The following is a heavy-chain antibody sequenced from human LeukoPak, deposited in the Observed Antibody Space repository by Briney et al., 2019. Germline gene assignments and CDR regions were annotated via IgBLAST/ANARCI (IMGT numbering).Heavy chain of an antibody. J-gene: IGHJ6*02. CDR2: IYSGGST. V-gene: IGHV3-53*01. Sequence: GGSLRLSCVASGFTVSSNYMSWVRQAPGKGLEWVSVIYSGGSTYYADSVKGRFTISRDNSKNTLYLQMNSLRAEDTAVYYCARDYGDYGMDVWGQGTTVTVSS. CDR3: ARDYGDYGMDV. D-gene: IGHD4-17*01. CDR1: GFTVSSNY.